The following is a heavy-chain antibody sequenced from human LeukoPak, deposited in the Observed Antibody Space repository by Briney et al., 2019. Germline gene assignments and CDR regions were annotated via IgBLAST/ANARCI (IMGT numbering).Heavy chain of an antibody. CDR3: ATSASPYGDYSH. V-gene: IGHV5-51*01. J-gene: IGHJ4*02. CDR1: GYTFTSYW. D-gene: IGHD4-17*01. Sequence: GESLKISCEGSGYTFTSYWIGWVRQMPGKGLEWMGIIYPGDSDSRFSPSFQGQVTISVDKSISTAYLQWSSLKASDTAMYYCATSASPYGDYSHWGQGTLVTVSS. CDR2: IYPGDSDS.